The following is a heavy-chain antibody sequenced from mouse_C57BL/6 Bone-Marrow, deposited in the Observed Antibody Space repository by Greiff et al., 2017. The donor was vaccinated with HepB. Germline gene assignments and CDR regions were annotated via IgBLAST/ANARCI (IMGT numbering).Heavy chain of an antibody. J-gene: IGHJ3*01. V-gene: IGHV5-4*01. CDR1: GFTFSSYA. D-gene: IGHD3-1*01. Sequence: EVKLLESGGGLVKPGGSLKLSCAASGFTFSSYAMSWVRQTPEKRLEWVATISDGGSYTYYPDNVKGRFTISRDNAKNNLYLQMSHLKSEDTAMYYFARDRGPAWFAYWGQGTLVTVSA. CDR3: ARDRGPAWFAY. CDR2: ISDGGSYT.